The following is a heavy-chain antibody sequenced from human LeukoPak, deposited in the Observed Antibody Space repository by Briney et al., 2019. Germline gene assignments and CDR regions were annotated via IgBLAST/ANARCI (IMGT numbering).Heavy chain of an antibody. J-gene: IGHJ4*02. CDR2: IYHTGST. D-gene: IGHD1-26*01. V-gene: IGHV4-4*02. CDR3: VRCGSYCLDY. CDR1: GGSISNGNW. Sequence: PSETLSLTCTVSGGSISNGNWWSWVRQPPGKGLEWIGEIYHTGSTNYNPSLKSRVTISVDKSKNQFSLNLSSVTAADTAVYYCVRCGSYCLDYWGQGTLVTVSS.